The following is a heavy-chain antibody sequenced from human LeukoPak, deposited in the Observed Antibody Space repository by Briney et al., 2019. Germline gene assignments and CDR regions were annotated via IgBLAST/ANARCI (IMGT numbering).Heavy chain of an antibody. Sequence: PSETLSLTCTVSGGSLSYYYWSWIRQPPGKGLEWIGYIYYSGSTNYNPSLKSRVTISVDTSKNQFSLKLSSVTAADTAVYYCARLRALSSGWPFRYYYYYGMDVWGQGTTVTVSS. V-gene: IGHV4-59*08. CDR3: ARLRALSSGWPFRYYYYYGMDV. D-gene: IGHD6-19*01. J-gene: IGHJ6*02. CDR2: IYYSGST. CDR1: GGSLSYYY.